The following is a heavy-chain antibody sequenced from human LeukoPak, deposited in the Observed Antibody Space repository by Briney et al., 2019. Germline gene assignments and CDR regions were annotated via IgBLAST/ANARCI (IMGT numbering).Heavy chain of an antibody. CDR1: GFIFSSYA. V-gene: IGHV3-15*01. CDR2: IQSKTDGGTI. J-gene: IGHJ4*02. D-gene: IGHD3-10*01. Sequence: GGSLRLSCAASGFIFSSYAMSWVRQAPGKGLEWVGRIQSKTDGGTIEYAAPVKGRFSISRDDSKTTLFLQMNSLKTEDTGVYYCSTLMVRGIINIWGQGTLVTVSS. CDR3: STLMVRGIINI.